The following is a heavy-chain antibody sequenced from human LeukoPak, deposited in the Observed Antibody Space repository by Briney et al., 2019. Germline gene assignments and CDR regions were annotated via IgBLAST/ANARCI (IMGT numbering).Heavy chain of an antibody. D-gene: IGHD2-15*01. J-gene: IGHJ4*02. CDR2: ISGSGGST. CDR3: AKGSHFDY. CDR1: GGSFSGYY. V-gene: IGHV3-23*01. Sequence: PSETLSLTCAVYGGSFSGYYWSWIRQPPGKGLEWVSSISGSGGSTYYADSVKGRFTISRDNSKNALYLQMNSLRAEDTAVYYCAKGSHFDYWGQGTLVTVSS.